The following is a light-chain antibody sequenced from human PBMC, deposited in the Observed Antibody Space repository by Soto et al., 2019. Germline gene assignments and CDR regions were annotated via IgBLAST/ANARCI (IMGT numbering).Light chain of an antibody. J-gene: IGKJ3*01. CDR3: QNYHSAPID. Sequence: DIQMTQSPSSLSAAVGDRVTITCRASQDISIYLAWYQQNPGKAPKLLISAASTLQSGVPSRFSGSGSGTDFTLTISSLQPEDVATYYCQNYHSAPIDFGPGT. CDR2: AAS. V-gene: IGKV1-27*01. CDR1: QDISIY.